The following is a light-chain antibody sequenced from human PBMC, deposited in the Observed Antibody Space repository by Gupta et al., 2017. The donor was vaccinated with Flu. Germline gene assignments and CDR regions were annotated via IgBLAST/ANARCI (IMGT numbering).Light chain of an antibody. V-gene: IGKV3-20*01. Sequence: LLSSPGEETVLSFRASHRIGRNNLAWFQQRPGQAPSLLIYAVSIWATGVPDRFSGSGSGTEFTLIISRLEPEDFAVYYCLQVSSSPRTFGEGTKVEIK. CDR3: LQVSSSPRT. CDR1: HRIGRNN. CDR2: AVS. J-gene: IGKJ4*02.